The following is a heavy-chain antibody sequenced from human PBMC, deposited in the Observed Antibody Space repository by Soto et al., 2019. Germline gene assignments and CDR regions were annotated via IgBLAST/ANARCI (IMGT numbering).Heavy chain of an antibody. CDR3: ARVPGP. Sequence: SETLSLTFAVSGGSISSGGYAWSWIRQPPGKGLEWIGYIYHSGSTYYNPSLKSRVTISVDRSKNQFSLKLSSVTAADTAVYYCARVPGPGGQGTLVTVSS. CDR1: GGSISSGGYA. V-gene: IGHV4-30-2*01. D-gene: IGHD3-10*01. J-gene: IGHJ5*02. CDR2: IYHSGST.